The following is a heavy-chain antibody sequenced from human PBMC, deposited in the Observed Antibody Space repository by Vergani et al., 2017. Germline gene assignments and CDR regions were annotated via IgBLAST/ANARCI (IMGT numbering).Heavy chain of an antibody. J-gene: IGHJ4*02. Sequence: QVQLQESGPGLVKPSQTLSLPCTVSGGSFSSGSYYWGWIRQPAGKGLEWIGRIYTSGSTNYNPSLKSGVTISEDTSKNQFSLKLSFVTAADTAVYYCSRAGRGYSYGVDYWGQGTLVTVSS. D-gene: IGHD5-18*01. CDR1: GGSFSSGSYY. CDR2: IYTSGST. V-gene: IGHV4-61*02. CDR3: SRAGRGYSYGVDY.